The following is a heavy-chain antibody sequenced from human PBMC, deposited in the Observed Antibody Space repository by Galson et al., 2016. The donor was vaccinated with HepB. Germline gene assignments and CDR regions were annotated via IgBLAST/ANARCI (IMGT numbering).Heavy chain of an antibody. CDR3: ARSQGRDVREVGGYFQH. CDR2: SSSDGSKI. CDR1: GFTFYSYA. Sequence: SLRLSCAASGFTFYSYAMHWVRQAPGKGLEWLAVSSSDGSKINYADSVKGRFTISRDNSKNTLYLQMNSPRGGDTAVYYCARSQGRDVREVGGYFQHWGQGTLVTVSS. D-gene: IGHD3-10*01. V-gene: IGHV3-30-3*01. J-gene: IGHJ1*01.